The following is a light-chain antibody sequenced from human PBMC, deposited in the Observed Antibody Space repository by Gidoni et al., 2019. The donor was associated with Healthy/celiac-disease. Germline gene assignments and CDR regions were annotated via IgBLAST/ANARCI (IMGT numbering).Light chain of an antibody. CDR3: QQSYSTVT. V-gene: IGKV1-39*01. Sequence: IPMTQSPSSLSASVGYRVTITCRASQGISSYLNWYQQKPGKAPKLLIYAASSLQSGVPSRFSGSGSGTDFTLTISSLQPEDFATYYCQQSYSTVTFGGGTKVEIK. J-gene: IGKJ4*01. CDR2: AAS. CDR1: QGISSY.